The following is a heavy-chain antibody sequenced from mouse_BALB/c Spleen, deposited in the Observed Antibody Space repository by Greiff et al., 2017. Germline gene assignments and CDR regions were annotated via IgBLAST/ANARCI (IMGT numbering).Heavy chain of an antibody. CDR3: ARAELGQSFAY. J-gene: IGHJ3*01. D-gene: IGHD4-1*01. Sequence: DVKLVESGGGLVKPGGSLKLSCAASGFTFSDYYMYWVRQTPEKRLEWVATISDGGSYTYYPDSVKGRFTISRDNAKNNLYLQMSSLKSEDTAMYYCARAELGQSFAYWGQGTLVTVSA. CDR2: ISDGGSYT. CDR1: GFTFSDYY. V-gene: IGHV5-4*02.